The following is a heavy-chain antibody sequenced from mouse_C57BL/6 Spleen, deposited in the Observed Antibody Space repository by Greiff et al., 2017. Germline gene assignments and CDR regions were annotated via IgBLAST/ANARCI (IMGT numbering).Heavy chain of an antibody. J-gene: IGHJ4*01. Sequence: EVKLVESGEGLVKPGGSLKLSCAASGFTFSSYAMSWVRQTSEKRLEWVAYISSGGDYIYYADTVKGRFTISRDNAMNPLYLQMSSLKSEDTAMYYCTRDLLYGSSFYAMDYWGQGTSVTVSS. D-gene: IGHD1-1*01. CDR2: ISSGGDYI. V-gene: IGHV5-9-1*02. CDR3: TRDLLYGSSFYAMDY. CDR1: GFTFSSYA.